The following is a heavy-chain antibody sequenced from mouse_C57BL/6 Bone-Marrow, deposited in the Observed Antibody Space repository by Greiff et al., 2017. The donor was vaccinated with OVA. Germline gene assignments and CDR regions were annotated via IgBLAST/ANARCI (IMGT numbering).Heavy chain of an antibody. CDR3: AGNYDGYFDV. CDR1: GYTFTSYW. CDR2: IDPSDSYT. Sequence: VQLQQSGAELVMPGASVKLSCKASGYTFTSYWMHWVKQRPGQGLEWIGEIDPSDSYTNYNQKFKGKSTLTVDKSSSTAYMQLSSLTSEDSAVYYCAGNYDGYFDVGGTGTTVTVSS. J-gene: IGHJ1*03. V-gene: IGHV1-69*01. D-gene: IGHD2-1*01.